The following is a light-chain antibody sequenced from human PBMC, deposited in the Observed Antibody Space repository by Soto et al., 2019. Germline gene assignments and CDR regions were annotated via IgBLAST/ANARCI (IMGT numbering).Light chain of an antibody. CDR1: QSVSSK. CDR2: GVS. CDR3: QQYNNWPRT. Sequence: ETVMTQSPATLSVSPGERATLSCRASQSVSSKLAWYQQKPGQAPRLLIYGVSTRATGIPARFSGSGSGTEFTLTITSLQSEDFAIYYCQQYNNWPRTFGQGTKVDIK. V-gene: IGKV3D-15*01. J-gene: IGKJ1*01.